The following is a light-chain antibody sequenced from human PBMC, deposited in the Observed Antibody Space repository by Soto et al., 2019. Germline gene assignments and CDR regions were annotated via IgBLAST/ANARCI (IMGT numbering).Light chain of an antibody. CDR1: QSVSSSY. V-gene: IGKV3-20*01. CDR2: GAS. CDR3: QQYGSSSWT. Sequence: EIVLTQSPGTLSLSPGERATLSCRASQSVSSSYLAWYQQKPGQAPRLLIYGASSRATGIPDRFSGSGSGTDLTLTISILEPEDFAVYYCQQYGSSSWTFGQGTKGEI. J-gene: IGKJ1*01.